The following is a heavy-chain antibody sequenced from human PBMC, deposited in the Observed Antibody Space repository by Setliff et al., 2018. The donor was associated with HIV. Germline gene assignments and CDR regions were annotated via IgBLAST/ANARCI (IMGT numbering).Heavy chain of an antibody. V-gene: IGHV3-49*04. CDR2: IRSKTYGGTT. CDR1: GFTFGDYT. CDR3: VRGPLLGDAYDL. Sequence: GGSLRLSCTVSGFTFGDYTMSWVRQAPGNGLEWVGFIRSKTYGGTTEYAASVKGRFTISRDDSKNSLYLQMNSLKTEDTAVYYCVRGPLLGDAYDLWGQGTMVTVSS. J-gene: IGHJ3*01.